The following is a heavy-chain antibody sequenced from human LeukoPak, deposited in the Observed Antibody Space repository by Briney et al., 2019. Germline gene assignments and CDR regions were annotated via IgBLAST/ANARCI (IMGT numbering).Heavy chain of an antibody. V-gene: IGHV3-30*18. CDR3: AKDDYGGNSDPKLYPSSTDY. Sequence: GGSLRLSCAASGFTFSSYGMHWVCQAPGKGLEWVAVISYDGSNKYYADSVKGRFTISRDNSKNTLYLQMNSLRAEDTAVYYCAKDDYGGNSDPKLYPSSTDYWGQGTLVTVSS. J-gene: IGHJ4*02. CDR1: GFTFSSYG. D-gene: IGHD4-23*01. CDR2: ISYDGSNK.